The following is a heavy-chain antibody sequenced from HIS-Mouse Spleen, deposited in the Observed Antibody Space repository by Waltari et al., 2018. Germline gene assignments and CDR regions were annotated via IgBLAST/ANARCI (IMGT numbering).Heavy chain of an antibody. CDR2: INPNSGGT. V-gene: IGHV1-2*02. CDR1: GYTFTCYY. D-gene: IGHD6-19*01. CDR3: ARVLYSSGWHDAFDI. Sequence: QVPLVQSGAEVKKPGASVKVSCKPSGYTFTCYYLPWVRQAPGQGLEWMGWINPNSGGTNYAQKFQGRVTMTRDTSISTAYMELSRLRSDDTAVYYCARVLYSSGWHDAFDIWGQGTMVTVSS. J-gene: IGHJ3*02.